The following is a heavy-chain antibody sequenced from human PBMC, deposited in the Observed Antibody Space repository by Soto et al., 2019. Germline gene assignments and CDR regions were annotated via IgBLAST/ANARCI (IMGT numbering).Heavy chain of an antibody. V-gene: IGHV3-23*01. J-gene: IGHJ5*02. Sequence: EVQLLESGGGLVQPGGSLRLSCAASGFTFSNYAMTWVRQAPGKGLEWVAGISGSGSSIYYADSVKGRFTISRDNSKNTLYLKMNSLRAEERAVYYCANGGDSSSWKNWFDPWGQGTLLTVSS. CDR3: ANGGDSSSWKNWFDP. CDR1: GFTFSNYA. CDR2: ISGSGSSI. D-gene: IGHD6-13*01.